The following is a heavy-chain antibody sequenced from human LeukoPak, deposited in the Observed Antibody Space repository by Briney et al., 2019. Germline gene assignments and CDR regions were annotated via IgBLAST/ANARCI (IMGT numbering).Heavy chain of an antibody. J-gene: IGHJ3*02. CDR3: AKPMQSSGWPVDAFDI. Sequence: ASVKVSCKASGYTFTGYYMHWVRQAPGQGLEWMGWINPNSGGTNYAQKFQGRVTMTRDTSISTAYMELSRLRSDDTAVYYCAKPMQSSGWPVDAFDIWGQGTMVTVSS. V-gene: IGHV1-2*02. CDR1: GYTFTGYY. CDR2: INPNSGGT. D-gene: IGHD6-19*01.